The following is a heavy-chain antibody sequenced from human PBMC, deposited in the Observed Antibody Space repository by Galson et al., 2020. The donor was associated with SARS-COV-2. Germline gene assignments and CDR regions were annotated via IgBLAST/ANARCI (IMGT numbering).Heavy chain of an antibody. J-gene: IGHJ4*02. D-gene: IGHD3-10*02. Sequence: SETLSLTCSVSGGSLSSGGYYWSWFRQRPGKGLEWIGYVYPIGSSFYSPSLKTRASVSVDTSENQFSLHLTYVTAAATAVYFGARGGDYVNTNPRPFDAWGQGIPVTVSS. V-gene: IGHV4-31*03. CDR3: ARGGDYVNTNPRPFDA. CDR1: GGSLSSGGYY. CDR2: VYPIGSS.